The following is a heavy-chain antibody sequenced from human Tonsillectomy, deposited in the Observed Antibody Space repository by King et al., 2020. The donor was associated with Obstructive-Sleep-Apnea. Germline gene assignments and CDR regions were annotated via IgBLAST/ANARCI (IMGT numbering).Heavy chain of an antibody. CDR2: INPSGGST. V-gene: IGHV1-46*01. Sequence: VQLVESGAEVKKPGASVKVSCKASGYSFTSYYMHWVRQAPGQGLEWMGIINPSGGSTTYAQKLQGRVTMNRDTSTSTVYMELSSLRSEDTAVYYCAREPLDKVLVTVYYGTDVWGQGTTVTVSS. D-gene: IGHD5-18*01. CDR1: GYSFTSYY. J-gene: IGHJ6*02. CDR3: AREPLDKVLVTVYYGTDV.